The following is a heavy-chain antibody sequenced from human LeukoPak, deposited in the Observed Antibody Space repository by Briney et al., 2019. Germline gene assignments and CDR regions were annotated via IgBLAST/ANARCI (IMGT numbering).Heavy chain of an antibody. J-gene: IGHJ4*02. CDR1: GFTFSSYW. D-gene: IGHD3-9*01. CDR2: IHRDGRT. Sequence: GSLRLSCAASGFTFSSYWMHWVRQPPGQGLEWIGEIHRDGRTRYNPSLKSRVTMSMDYSKNQFSLSVTSVTAADTAIYYCGKTDIYFNPIDYWGPGSLVTVSS. CDR3: GKTDIYFNPIDY. V-gene: IGHV4-4*02.